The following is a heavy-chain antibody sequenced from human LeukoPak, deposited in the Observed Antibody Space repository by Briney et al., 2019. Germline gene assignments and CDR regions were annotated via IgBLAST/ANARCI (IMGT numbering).Heavy chain of an antibody. CDR3: ASTPPKLLSDY. CDR2: ISSSSSYI. V-gene: IGHV3-21*04. D-gene: IGHD2-2*01. J-gene: IGHJ4*02. Sequence: PGGSLRLSCAASGFTFSSYSMNWVRQAPGKGLEWVSSISSSSSYIYYADSVKGRFTISRDNAKNSLYLQMNSLRSEDTAVYYCASTPPKLLSDYWGQGTLVTVSS. CDR1: GFTFSSYS.